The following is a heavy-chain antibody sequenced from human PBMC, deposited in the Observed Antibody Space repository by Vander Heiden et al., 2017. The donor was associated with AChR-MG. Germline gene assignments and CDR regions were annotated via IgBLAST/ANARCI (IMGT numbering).Heavy chain of an antibody. D-gene: IGHD6-19*01. Sequence: QVQLVESGGGVVQHGRSLRLSCAASGFTFSGYGMHWVRQAPGKGLEWVAVISYDGSNNYYADPVKGRFTISRDNSKNTLYLQMNSLRAEDTAVYYCARAEWLAPQPNWFDPWGQGTLVTVSS. J-gene: IGHJ5*02. CDR1: GFTFSGYG. CDR3: ARAEWLAPQPNWFDP. CDR2: ISYDGSNN. V-gene: IGHV3-30-3*01.